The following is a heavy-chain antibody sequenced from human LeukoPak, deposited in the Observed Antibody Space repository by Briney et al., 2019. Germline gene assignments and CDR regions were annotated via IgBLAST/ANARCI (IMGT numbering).Heavy chain of an antibody. CDR1: GSNFTSYW. CDR3: ARNSGSYYSPNWFDP. Sequence: GGSLQISCQGSGSNFTSYWIGWVRQVPGKGLEWMGIIYPGESDTRYSPSFQGQVTISADKSIRTAYLQWSSLKASDTAMYYCARNSGSYYSPNWFDPWGQGTLVTVSS. J-gene: IGHJ5*02. CDR2: IYPGESDT. D-gene: IGHD3-10*01. V-gene: IGHV5-51*01.